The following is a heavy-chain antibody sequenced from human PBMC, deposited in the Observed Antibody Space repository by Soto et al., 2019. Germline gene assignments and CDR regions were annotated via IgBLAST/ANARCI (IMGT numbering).Heavy chain of an antibody. CDR1: GYSFTRYW. J-gene: IGHJ6*02. CDR2: IDPSDSYT. V-gene: IGHV5-10-1*01. CDR3: ARTATVTTFYYGMDV. D-gene: IGHD4-4*01. Sequence: GESLTISCKGSGYSFTRYWISWVRQMPGKGLEWMGRIDPSDSYTNYSPSFQGHVTISADKSISTAYLQWSSLKASDTAMYYCARTATVTTFYYGMDVWGPRPTFPVSS.